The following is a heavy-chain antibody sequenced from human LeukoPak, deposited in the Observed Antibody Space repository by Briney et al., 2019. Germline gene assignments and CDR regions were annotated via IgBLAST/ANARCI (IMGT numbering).Heavy chain of an antibody. CDR1: GVSISSYT. J-gene: IGHJ6*03. CDR2: IYYSGST. Sequence: PSETLSLTCTVPGVSISSYTTSWVRQPPGKGLEWIGYIYYSGSTNYNPSLKSRVTISVDTSKNQFSLKLSSVTAADTAVYYCARSRYLTISYYCTDVWGKGTTVTVSS. D-gene: IGHD3-3*01. V-gene: IGHV4-59*01. CDR3: ARSRYLTISYYCTDV.